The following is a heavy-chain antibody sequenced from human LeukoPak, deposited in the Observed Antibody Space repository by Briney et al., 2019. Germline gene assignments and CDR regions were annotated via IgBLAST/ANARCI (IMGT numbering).Heavy chain of an antibody. CDR1: GGSISSYY. D-gene: IGHD6-25*01. CDR3: ARDARLHYYFDY. V-gene: IGHV4-4*07. CDR2: FYTSGST. Sequence: KPSETLSLTCTVSGGSISSYYWSWIRQPAGKGLEWIGRFYTSGSTHYNPSLKSRVTMSIDTSKNQFSLKLSSVTAADTAVYYRARDARLHYYFDYWGQGTLVTVSS. J-gene: IGHJ4*02.